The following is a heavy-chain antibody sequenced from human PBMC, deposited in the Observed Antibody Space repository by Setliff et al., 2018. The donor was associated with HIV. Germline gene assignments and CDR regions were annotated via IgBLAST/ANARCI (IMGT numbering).Heavy chain of an antibody. V-gene: IGHV4-31*03. CDR1: GGSISSSSYY. CDR2: IYYSGST. D-gene: IGHD3-22*01. CDR3: ARASWDYYDSSLLGGSFDP. Sequence: KPSETLSLTCTVSGGSISSSSYYWSWIRQLPGKGLEWIGYIYYSGSTYYNPSLKSRVSMSLDTSKNHYSLNLTSVTAADTAVYYCARASWDYYDSSLLGGSFDPWGQGTLVTVSS. J-gene: IGHJ5*02.